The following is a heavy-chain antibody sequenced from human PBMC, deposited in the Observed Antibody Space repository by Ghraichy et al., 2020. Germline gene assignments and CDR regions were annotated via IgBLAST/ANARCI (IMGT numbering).Heavy chain of an antibody. J-gene: IGHJ4*02. CDR2: ISYDGSNK. Sequence: GGSLRLSCAASGFTFSSYGMHWVRQAPGKGLEWVAVISYDGSNKYYADSVKGRFTISRDNSKNTLYLQMNSLRAEDTAVYYCAKDPGYCSGGSCYGFSFLLDYWGQGTLVTVSS. D-gene: IGHD2-15*01. V-gene: IGHV3-30*18. CDR3: AKDPGYCSGGSCYGFSFLLDY. CDR1: GFTFSSYG.